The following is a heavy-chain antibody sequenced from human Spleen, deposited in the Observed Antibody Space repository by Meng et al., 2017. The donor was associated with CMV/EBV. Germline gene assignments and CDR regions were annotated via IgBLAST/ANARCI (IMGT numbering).Heavy chain of an antibody. D-gene: IGHD2-2*01. CDR3: AVGGVPAAISPYGMDV. J-gene: IGHJ6*02. Sequence: ASVKVSCKASGYTFTSYDINWVRQATGQGLEWMGWMNPNSGNTGYAQKFQGRVTITTDESTSTAYMELSSLRSEDTAVYYCAVGGVPAAISPYGMDVWGQGTTVTVSS. V-gene: IGHV1-8*03. CDR2: MNPNSGNT. CDR1: GYTFTSYD.